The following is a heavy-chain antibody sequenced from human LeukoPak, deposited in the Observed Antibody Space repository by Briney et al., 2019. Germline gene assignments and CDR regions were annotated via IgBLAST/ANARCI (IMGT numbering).Heavy chain of an antibody. V-gene: IGHV1-69*01. Sequence: SVKVSCKASGGTFSSYAISWVRQAPGQGLEWMGGIIPIFGTANYAQKFQGRVTITADESTSTAYMELSSLRSDDTAVYYCARVGDSHALFDYWGQGTLVTVSS. J-gene: IGHJ4*02. CDR2: IIPIFGTA. D-gene: IGHD5-12*01. CDR1: GGTFSSYA. CDR3: ARVGDSHALFDY.